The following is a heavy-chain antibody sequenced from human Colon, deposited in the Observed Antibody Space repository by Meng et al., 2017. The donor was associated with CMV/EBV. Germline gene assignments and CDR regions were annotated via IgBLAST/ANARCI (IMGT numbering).Heavy chain of an antibody. V-gene: IGHV4-31*03. CDR3: AGRGRGSFAF. J-gene: IGHJ4*02. CDR2: IYSGGTT. CDR1: GDSLNGGGYY. D-gene: IGHD3-10*01. Sequence: LTCHVSGDSLNGGGYYWTWIRQHPEKGLEWIGYIYSGGTTYYNPSLTSRATISMDTSKGHFSLRLRSVTASDTAVYYCAGRGRGSFAFWGQGILVTVSS.